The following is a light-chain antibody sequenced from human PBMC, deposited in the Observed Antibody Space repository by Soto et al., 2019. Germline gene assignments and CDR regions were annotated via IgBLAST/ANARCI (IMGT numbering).Light chain of an antibody. Sequence: DIQMTQSPSTLSASVGDRATITCRASQSISSWLAWYQQKPGKAPKLLIYKASSRESGVPARISGSGSGTDFTLTISSLQPEDFATYYCQQANSFPITFGQGTRLDIK. CDR3: QQANSFPIT. J-gene: IGKJ5*01. CDR1: QSISSW. CDR2: KAS. V-gene: IGKV1-5*03.